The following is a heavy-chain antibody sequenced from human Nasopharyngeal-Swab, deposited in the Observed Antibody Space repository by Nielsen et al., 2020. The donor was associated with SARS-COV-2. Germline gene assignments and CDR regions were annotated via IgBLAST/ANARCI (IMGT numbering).Heavy chain of an antibody. J-gene: IGHJ3*02. CDR3: ADVYGSSSWYWGAFDI. Sequence: SLKISCAASGFTFSYYYMSLIRQAPGKGVAWVSYISSSSGYTNYADSVKGRFTISRDNAKNSLYLQMNSLRAEDTAVYYCADVYGSSSWYWGAFDIWGQGTMVTVSS. V-gene: IGHV3-11*06. D-gene: IGHD6-13*01. CDR1: GFTFSYYY. CDR2: ISSSSGYT.